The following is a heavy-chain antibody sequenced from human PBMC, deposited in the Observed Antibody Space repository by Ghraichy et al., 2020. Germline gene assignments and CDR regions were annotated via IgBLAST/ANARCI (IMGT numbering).Heavy chain of an antibody. V-gene: IGHV4-39*01. Sequence: SETLSLTCTVSGGSISSSSYYWGWIRQPPGKGLEWIGSIYYSGSTYYNPSLKSRVTISVDTSKNQFSLKLSSVTAADTAVYYCARPYSSGRLGEDYWGQGTLVTVSS. CDR1: GGSISSSSYY. CDR2: IYYSGST. J-gene: IGHJ4*02. CDR3: ARPYSSGRLGEDY. D-gene: IGHD6-19*01.